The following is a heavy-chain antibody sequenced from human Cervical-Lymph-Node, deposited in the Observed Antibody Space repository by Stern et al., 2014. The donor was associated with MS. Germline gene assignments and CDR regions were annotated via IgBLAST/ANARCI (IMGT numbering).Heavy chain of an antibody. J-gene: IGHJ4*02. CDR2: ISSSSSYI. V-gene: IGHV3-21*01. CDR3: ARELEGSIDY. Sequence: EVQLLESGGGLVKPGGSLRLSCAASGFTFSNYHMNWVRQAPGKGLEWVSSISSSSSYIHYADSVKGRFTISRDNANKSLYLQMNSLRAEDTAVYYCARELEGSIDYWGQGTLVTVSS. D-gene: IGHD3-3*01. CDR1: GFTFSNYH.